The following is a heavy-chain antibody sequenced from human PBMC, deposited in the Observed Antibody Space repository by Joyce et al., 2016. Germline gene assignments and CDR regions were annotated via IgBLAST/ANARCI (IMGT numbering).Heavy chain of an antibody. V-gene: IGHV4-38-2*02. CDR1: GFPIRSGYY. CDR3: ARDSTVTTKRAFDQ. J-gene: IGHJ4*02. D-gene: IGHD4-17*01. CDR2: LYHSGNS. Sequence: QVQLQESGPGLVKPSETLSLTCAVSGFPIRSGYYWGWIWQPPGEVLEWIGSLYHSGNSYYNPSLKSRGAISIDTSKNQGSLRLSSVTAADTDVYYCARDSTVTTKRAFDQWGQGTLVTVSS.